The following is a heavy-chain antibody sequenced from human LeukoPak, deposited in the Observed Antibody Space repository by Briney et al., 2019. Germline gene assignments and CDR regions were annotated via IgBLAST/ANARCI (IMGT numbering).Heavy chain of an antibody. CDR1: GFTFSSYA. CDR2: ISYDGSNK. CDR3: AKSSREWSGYYHTLWGDYGMDV. Sequence: QPGGSLRLSCAASGFTFSSYAMSWVRQAPGKGLEWVAVISYDGSNKYYADSVKGRFTISRDNSKNTLYLQMNSLRAEDTAVYYCAKSSREWSGYYHTLWGDYGMDVWGQGTTVTVSS. V-gene: IGHV3-30*18. J-gene: IGHJ6*02. D-gene: IGHD3-3*01.